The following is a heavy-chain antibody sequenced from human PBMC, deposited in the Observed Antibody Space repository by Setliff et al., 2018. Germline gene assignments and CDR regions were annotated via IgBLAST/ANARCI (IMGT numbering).Heavy chain of an antibody. CDR1: CGSISSSSYY. D-gene: IGHD3-16*01. V-gene: IGHV4-31*03. CDR3: ARAITSKYYFEY. J-gene: IGHJ4*02. Sequence: PSETLSLTCTVSCGSISSSSYYWGWIRRHPGKGLEWIGYIYYSGGTYYNPSLKRRLTISVDTSKTQSSLRLSSVTAADTAVYYCARAITSKYYFEYWGQETLVTVSS. CDR2: IYYSGGT.